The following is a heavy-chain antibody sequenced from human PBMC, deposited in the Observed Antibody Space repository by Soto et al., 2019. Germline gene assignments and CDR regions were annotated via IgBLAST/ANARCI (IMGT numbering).Heavy chain of an antibody. J-gene: IGHJ5*02. D-gene: IGHD6-25*01. CDR1: GDSISSYF. CDR3: ASEIAASSMAWLDQ. CDR2: VHTSGST. Sequence: SDTLSLTCTVSGDSISSYFWSWIRQPAGKGLEWIGRVHTSGSTTYNPSLKSRVTMSVDTSKSQFSLKLTSVTAADTAVYYCASEIAASSMAWLDQWGHGTRVTVSS. V-gene: IGHV4-4*07.